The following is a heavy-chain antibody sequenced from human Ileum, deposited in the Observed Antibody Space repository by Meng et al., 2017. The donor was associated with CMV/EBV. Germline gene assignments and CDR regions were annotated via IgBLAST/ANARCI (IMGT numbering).Heavy chain of an antibody. Sequence: ACCFTFSSYAMSWVRQAPGKGLEWVSLIYSGTTTTSYVDSVNGRFTISSDASNNTLYLQMNSLRAEDTAVYYCAKGLRGSGWYAGSSWGQGTLVTVSS. V-gene: IGHV3-23*03. J-gene: IGHJ4*02. CDR3: AKGLRGSGWYAGSS. D-gene: IGHD6-19*01. CDR2: IYSGTTTT. CDR1: CFTFSSYA.